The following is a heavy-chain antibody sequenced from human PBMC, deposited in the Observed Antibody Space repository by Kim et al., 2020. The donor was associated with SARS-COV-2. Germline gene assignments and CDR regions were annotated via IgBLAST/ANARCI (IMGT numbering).Heavy chain of an antibody. V-gene: IGHV5-51*01. CDR3: ARWLVVVMNAFDI. J-gene: IGHJ3*02. D-gene: IGHD3-22*01. Sequence: YSPSFQGQVTNSADKSISTAYLQWSSLKASDTAMYYCARWLVVVMNAFDIWGQGTMVTVSS.